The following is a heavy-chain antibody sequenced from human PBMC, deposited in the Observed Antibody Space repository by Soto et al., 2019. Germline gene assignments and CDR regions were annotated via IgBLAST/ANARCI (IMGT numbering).Heavy chain of an antibody. J-gene: IGHJ6*01. V-gene: IGHV5-51*01. CDR2: IYPGDSET. CDR1: GYTFTNYW. CDR3: AASIFYYGMDV. Sequence: WESLKISCKGSGYTFTNYWIGWVRQMPGKGLEWMGIIYPGDSETKYNPSFQGQVTISADKSITTTYLQWSSLKASDTAIYYCAASIFYYGMDVWGQGTTVTVSS.